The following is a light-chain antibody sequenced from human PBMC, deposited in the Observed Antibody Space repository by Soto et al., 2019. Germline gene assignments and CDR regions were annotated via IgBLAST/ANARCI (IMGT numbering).Light chain of an antibody. CDR1: SSDVGGYNY. J-gene: IGLJ3*02. Sequence: QTALTQPASVSGSAGQSITISCTGTSSDVGGYNYVSWYQQHPGKAPKLMIYEVSNRPSGVSDRFSGSRSGNTASLTISGLQAEDESDYYCISYTSSSTWVFGGGTK. CDR2: EVS. CDR3: ISYTSSSTWV. V-gene: IGLV2-14*01.